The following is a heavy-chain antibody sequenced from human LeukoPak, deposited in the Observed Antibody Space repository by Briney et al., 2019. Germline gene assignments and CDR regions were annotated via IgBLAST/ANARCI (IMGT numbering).Heavy chain of an antibody. Sequence: SETLSLTCTVSGGSISSSSYYWGWIRQPPGKGLEWIGTIYYSGSTYYNPSLKSRVTISVDTSKNQFSLKLSSVTAADTAVYYCARRYHYGSGSYYNMFDPWGQGTLVTVSS. J-gene: IGHJ5*02. V-gene: IGHV4-39*01. CDR1: GGSISSSSYY. CDR3: ARRYHYGSGSYYNMFDP. D-gene: IGHD3-10*01. CDR2: IYYSGST.